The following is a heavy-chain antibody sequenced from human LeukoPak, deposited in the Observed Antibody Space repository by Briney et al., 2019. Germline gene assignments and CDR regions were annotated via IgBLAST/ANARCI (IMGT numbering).Heavy chain of an antibody. CDR2: ISYDGSNK. Sequence: GGSLRLSCAASGLTFSSYAMHWVRQAPGKGLDWVAVISYDGSNKYYADSVKGRFTISRDNSKNTLYLQMNSLRAEDTAVYYCARDKIGTMIVVVMYYFDYWGQGTLVTASS. D-gene: IGHD3-22*01. J-gene: IGHJ4*02. CDR3: ARDKIGTMIVVVMYYFDY. V-gene: IGHV3-30-3*01. CDR1: GLTFSSYA.